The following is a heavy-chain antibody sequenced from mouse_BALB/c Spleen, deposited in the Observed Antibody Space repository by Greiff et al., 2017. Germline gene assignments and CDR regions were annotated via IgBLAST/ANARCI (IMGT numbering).Heavy chain of an antibody. J-gene: IGHJ4*01. CDR2: ISYDGSN. Sequence: EVKLVESGPGLVKPSQSLSLTCSVTGYSITSGYYWNWIRQFPGNKLAWMGYISYDGSNNYNPSLKNRISITRDTSKNQVFLKLNSVTTEDTATYYCAREIYYDYDYAMDYWGQGTSVTVSS. CDR3: AREIYYDYDYAMDY. D-gene: IGHD2-4*01. CDR1: GYSITSGYY. V-gene: IGHV3-6*02.